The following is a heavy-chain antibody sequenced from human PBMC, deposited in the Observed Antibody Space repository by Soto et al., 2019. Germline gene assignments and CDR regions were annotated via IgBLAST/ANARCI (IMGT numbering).Heavy chain of an antibody. J-gene: IGHJ6*02. Sequence: PGGSLRLSCAASGFTFSSYWMHWVRQAPGKGLVWVSRINSDGSSTSYADSVKGRFTISRDNAKNTLYLQMNSLRAEDTAVYYCARVLAFLGYCSGGSCDYYYYGMDVWGQGTTVTVSS. D-gene: IGHD2-15*01. V-gene: IGHV3-74*01. CDR3: ARVLAFLGYCSGGSCDYYYYGMDV. CDR1: GFTFSSYW. CDR2: INSDGSST.